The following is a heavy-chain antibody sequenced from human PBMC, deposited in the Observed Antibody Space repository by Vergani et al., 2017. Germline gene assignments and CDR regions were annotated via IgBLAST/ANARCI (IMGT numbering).Heavy chain of an antibody. CDR2: IYYSGST. CDR1: GGSFSGYY. Sequence: QVQLQQWGAGLLKPSETLSLTCAVYGGSFSGYYWSWIRQPPGKGLEWIGYIYYSGSTYYNPSLKSRVTISVDTSKNQFSLKLSSVTAADTAVYYCARTRYYDFWSGSHWFDPWGQGTLVTVSS. CDR3: ARTRYYDFWSGSHWFDP. D-gene: IGHD3-3*01. V-gene: IGHV4-34*01. J-gene: IGHJ5*02.